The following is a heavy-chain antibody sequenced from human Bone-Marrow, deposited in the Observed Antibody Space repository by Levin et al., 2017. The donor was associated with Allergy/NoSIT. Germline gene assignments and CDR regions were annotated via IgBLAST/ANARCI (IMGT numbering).Heavy chain of an antibody. CDR1: GFIFGHFW. J-gene: IGHJ6*02. CDR3: ARASLTTVVTDYFYYGMDL. Sequence: GGSLRLSCTASGFIFGHFWMTWVRQAPGKGLEWVANIRQDGSDKYYVDSVKGRFTISRDRATNSVHLEMNDLRVEDTGVYYCARASLTTVVTDYFYYGMDLWGQGTTVIVSS. V-gene: IGHV3-7*01. CDR2: IRQDGSDK. D-gene: IGHD4-23*01.